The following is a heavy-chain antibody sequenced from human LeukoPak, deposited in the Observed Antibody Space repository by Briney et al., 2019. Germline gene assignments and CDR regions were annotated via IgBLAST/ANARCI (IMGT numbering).Heavy chain of an antibody. Sequence: RPSETLSLTCTVSGGSISSYYWSWIRQPPGKGLEWIGYMYYSGSTNYNPSLKSRVTISVDMSKNQVSLKLSSVTAADTAVYYCAREYPSNYYDSSGCLDYWGQGTLVTVSS. CDR3: AREYPSNYYDSSGCLDY. CDR1: GGSISSYY. J-gene: IGHJ4*02. CDR2: MYYSGST. V-gene: IGHV4-59*01. D-gene: IGHD3-22*01.